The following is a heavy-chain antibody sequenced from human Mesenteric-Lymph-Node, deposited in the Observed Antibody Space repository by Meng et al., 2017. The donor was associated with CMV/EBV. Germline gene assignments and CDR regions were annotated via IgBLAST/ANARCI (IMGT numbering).Heavy chain of an antibody. CDR1: GFTVSSNY. CDR3: ARGGDFWSGYSPPVDY. J-gene: IGHJ4*02. Sequence: GESLKISCAASGFTVSSNYLSWVRQAPGKGLEWVSIIYSTGYTYYADSVKGRFTISRDNAKNSLYLQMNSLRAEDTAVYYCARGGDFWSGYSPPVDYWGQGTLVTVSS. CDR2: IYSTGYT. V-gene: IGHV3-53*01. D-gene: IGHD3-3*01.